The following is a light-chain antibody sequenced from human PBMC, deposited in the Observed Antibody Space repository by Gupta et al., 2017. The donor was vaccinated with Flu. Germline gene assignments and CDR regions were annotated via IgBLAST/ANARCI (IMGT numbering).Light chain of an antibody. CDR1: QSVSSN. Sequence: EIVMTQSPDTLSVSPGERATLSCSASQSVSSNLAWYQHKPGLAPRLLIYGASTRATGIADRFSGSGSGKEFTLTISSRQSEDFAVYYCQQYDDWPPITFGQGTRLKIK. J-gene: IGKJ5*01. V-gene: IGKV3-15*01. CDR3: QQYDDWPPIT. CDR2: GAS.